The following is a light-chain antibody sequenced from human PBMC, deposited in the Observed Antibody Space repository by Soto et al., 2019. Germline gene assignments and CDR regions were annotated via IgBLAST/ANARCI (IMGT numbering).Light chain of an antibody. V-gene: IGLV2-14*01. CDR2: DVT. Sequence: QSVLTQPASVSGSPGQSITISCTGTSSDVGGYNYVSWYQQQPGKANKFTIYDVTNRPSGVSNRFSGSKSGKTVSLTISGLQAEDEADYYCCSYTTSNTRQIVFGTG. J-gene: IGLJ1*01. CDR3: CSYTTSNTRQIV. CDR1: SSDVGGYNY.